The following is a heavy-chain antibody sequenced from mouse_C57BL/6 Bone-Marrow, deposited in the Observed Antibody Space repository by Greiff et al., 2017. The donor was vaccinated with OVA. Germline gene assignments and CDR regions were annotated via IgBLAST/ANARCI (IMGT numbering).Heavy chain of an antibody. Sequence: EVKLVESGPGLVKPGASVKISCKASGYSFTDYNMNWVKQSNGKSLEWIGVINPNYGTTSYNQKFKGKATLTVDQSSSTAYMQLNSLTSEDSAVYYSARSWGRYWYFDVWGKGTTVTVSS. CDR3: ARSWGRYWYFDV. CDR2: INPNYGTT. V-gene: IGHV1-39*01. J-gene: IGHJ1*03. CDR1: GYSFTDYN.